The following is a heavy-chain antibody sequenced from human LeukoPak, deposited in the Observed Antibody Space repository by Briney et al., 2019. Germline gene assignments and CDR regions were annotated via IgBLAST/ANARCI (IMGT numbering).Heavy chain of an antibody. CDR1: GFTFSSYA. Sequence: GSLRLSCAASGFTFSSYAMHWVRQAPGKGLEWVAVISYDGSNKYYADSVKGRFTISRDNSKNTLYLQMNSLRAEDTAVYYCAKDRPTGIAATGLALGYWGQGTLVTVSS. D-gene: IGHD6-13*01. V-gene: IGHV3-30-3*01. CDR3: AKDRPTGIAATGLALGY. CDR2: ISYDGSNK. J-gene: IGHJ4*02.